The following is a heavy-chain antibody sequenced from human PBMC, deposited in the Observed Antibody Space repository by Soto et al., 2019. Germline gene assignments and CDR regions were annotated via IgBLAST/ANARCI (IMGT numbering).Heavy chain of an antibody. D-gene: IGHD6-13*01. CDR2: IKHSGST. CDR3: AAAEASSRNRAPYYLDI. V-gene: IGHV4-34*13. Sequence: GLEWIGEIKHSGSTNYNPSLRSRVTISEDTSKNQFSLKLLSVTTADTAVYFCAAAEASSRNRAPYYLDISGQRTLVTGSS. J-gene: IGHJ4*03.